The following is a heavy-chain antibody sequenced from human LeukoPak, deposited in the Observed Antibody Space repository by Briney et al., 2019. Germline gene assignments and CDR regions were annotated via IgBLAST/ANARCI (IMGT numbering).Heavy chain of an antibody. Sequence: GGSLRLSCGASGFAFSSYWMTWLRQAPGKGLEFVANIGPAGSATYYADSVKGRFTISRDNTKNLLYLQMNSLTAEDSAVYHCRRFGYVSAVDTWGQGALVTVSS. J-gene: IGHJ5*02. V-gene: IGHV3-7*01. CDR2: IGPAGSAT. CDR1: GFAFSSYW. CDR3: RRFGYVSAVDT. D-gene: IGHD2-15*01.